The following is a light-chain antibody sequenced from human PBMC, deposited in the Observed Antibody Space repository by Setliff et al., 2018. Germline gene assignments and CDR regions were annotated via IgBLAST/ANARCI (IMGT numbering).Light chain of an antibody. CDR1: TSNIGRST. CDR2: SNS. CDR3: AAWDDSLNGRV. J-gene: IGLJ2*01. V-gene: IGLV1-44*01. Sequence: VLTQPPSASGTPGQRVTISCSGSTSNIGRSTVHWYQQLPGTAPKLLIHSNSQRPSGVPDRFSGSKSGTSVSLAISGLQSEDEADYYCAAWDDSLNGRVFGGGTK.